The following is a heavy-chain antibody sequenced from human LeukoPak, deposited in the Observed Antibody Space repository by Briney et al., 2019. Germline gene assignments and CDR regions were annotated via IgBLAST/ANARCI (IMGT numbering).Heavy chain of an antibody. CDR2: INPNSGGT. Sequence: ASVKVSCKASGYTLSGYSLHWVRQAPGQGLEWMGWINPNSGGTNYAQKFQGRVTMTRDTSISTAYMELSRLRSDDTAVYYCAREYYYDSSGYYEKTRGASTEWDYWGQGTLVTVSS. V-gene: IGHV1-2*02. CDR3: AREYYYDSSGYYEKTRGASTEWDY. CDR1: GYTLSGYS. D-gene: IGHD3-22*01. J-gene: IGHJ4*02.